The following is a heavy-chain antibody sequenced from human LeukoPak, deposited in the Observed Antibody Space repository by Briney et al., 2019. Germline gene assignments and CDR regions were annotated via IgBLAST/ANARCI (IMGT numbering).Heavy chain of an antibody. CDR2: INPSGSST. D-gene: IGHD4-11*01. Sequence: ASVKVSCKASGFTFTNYYMHWVRQAPGQGLEWMGLINPSGSSTNYAQKFRGRVTMTRDTSTTTVYMELSSLRSEDTAVYYCARGHPDYHGFDFWGQGTMLSVSS. J-gene: IGHJ3*01. CDR1: GFTFTNYY. V-gene: IGHV1-46*01. CDR3: ARGHPDYHGFDF.